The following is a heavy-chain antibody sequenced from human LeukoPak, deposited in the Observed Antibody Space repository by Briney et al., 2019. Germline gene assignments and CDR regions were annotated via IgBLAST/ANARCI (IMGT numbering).Heavy chain of an antibody. CDR3: ARERFHGSGAPKYDY. CDR2: ISTTSDYI. V-gene: IGHV3-21*01. J-gene: IGHJ4*02. D-gene: IGHD3-10*01. CDR1: GFTFSSYS. Sequence: PGGSLRLSCAASGFTFSSYSMNWFRRAPGKGLEWVSSISTTSDYIYYADSVKGRFTISRDNAKNSLFLQMNSLRVEDTAVYYCARERFHGSGAPKYDYWGQGTLVTVSS.